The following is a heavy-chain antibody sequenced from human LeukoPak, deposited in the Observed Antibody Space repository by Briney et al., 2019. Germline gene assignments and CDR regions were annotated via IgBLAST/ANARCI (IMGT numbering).Heavy chain of an antibody. CDR2: ISSSGATI. CDR1: GFTFSRYS. Sequence: GGSLRLSCAASGFTFSRYSMNWVRQAPGKGLEWVSYISSSGATIYYADSVKGRFTISRDSAKNSLYLQMSSLRAEDTAVYYCARASSSWYSAFDIWGQGTMVTVSS. D-gene: IGHD6-13*01. CDR3: ARASSSWYSAFDI. V-gene: IGHV3-48*04. J-gene: IGHJ3*02.